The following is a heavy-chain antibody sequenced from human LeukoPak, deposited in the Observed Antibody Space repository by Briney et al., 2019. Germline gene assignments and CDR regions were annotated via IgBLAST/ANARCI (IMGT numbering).Heavy chain of an antibody. CDR1: GGTFSSYA. Sequence: ASVKVSCKASGGTFSSYAISWVRQAPGQGLEWMGGIIPIFGTANYAQKFQGRVTITADKSTSTAYMELSSLRSEDTAVYYCAKVHYDILTGPPFYYCGMDVWGKGTTVTVSS. CDR3: AKVHYDILTGPPFYYCGMDV. V-gene: IGHV1-69*06. J-gene: IGHJ6*04. CDR2: IIPIFGTA. D-gene: IGHD3-9*01.